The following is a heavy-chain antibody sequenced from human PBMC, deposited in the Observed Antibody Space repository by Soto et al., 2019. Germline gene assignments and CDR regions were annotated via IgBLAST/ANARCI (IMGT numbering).Heavy chain of an antibody. Sequence: QVQLVQSGAEVKKPESSVKVSCKAPGATFSTYAISWVRQAPGQGLEWMGGIIPMFGTANYAQRFQDRVTITADESTNTVYRELSSLRSEDTAVYFCASGIQLWLRRINNGYSGWGQGTLVTVSS. D-gene: IGHD5-18*01. CDR3: ASGIQLWLRRINNGYSG. J-gene: IGHJ4*02. V-gene: IGHV1-69*12. CDR2: IIPMFGTA. CDR1: GATFSTYA.